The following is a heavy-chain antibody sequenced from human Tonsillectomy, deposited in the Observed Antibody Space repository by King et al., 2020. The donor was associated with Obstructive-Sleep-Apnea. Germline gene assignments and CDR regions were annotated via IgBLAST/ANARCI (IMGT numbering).Heavy chain of an antibody. Sequence: QVQLVESGAEVKKPETSVKISCRASGYTFIGYYMHWVRQAPGQGLEWMGWVNPNNGDTNYAQKFQGRVTMTRDTSINTAYMELSRLRSDDTAVYFCAALSFFQTAWGPNYWGQGTLVTVSS. CDR2: VNPNNGDT. J-gene: IGHJ4*02. D-gene: IGHD3-16*01. V-gene: IGHV1-2*02. CDR1: GYTFIGYY. CDR3: AALSFFQTAWGPNY.